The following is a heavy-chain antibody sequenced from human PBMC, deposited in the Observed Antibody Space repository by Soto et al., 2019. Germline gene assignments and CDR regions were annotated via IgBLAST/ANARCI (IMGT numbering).Heavy chain of an antibody. V-gene: IGHV3-30-3*01. CDR3: TRADLTVTLSVFDP. Sequence: QVQLVESGGGVVQPGRSLRLSCAASGFIFSSYAMHWVRQAPGKGLEWVAFISDDGSSKYYADSVKGRFTISRENSKNTLYLQMNSPSAEDTAVYYCTRADLTVTLSVFDPWGQGTLVTVSS. CDR1: GFIFSSYA. D-gene: IGHD4-17*01. CDR2: ISDDGSSK. J-gene: IGHJ5*02.